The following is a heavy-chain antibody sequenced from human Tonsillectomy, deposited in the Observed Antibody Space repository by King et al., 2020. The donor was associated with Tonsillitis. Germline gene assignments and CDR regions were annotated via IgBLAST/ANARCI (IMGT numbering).Heavy chain of an antibody. CDR2: IYYSGST. CDR3: ARDSPRGAVAGSWWFDP. CDR1: GGSISSGGYY. J-gene: IGHJ5*02. D-gene: IGHD6-19*01. V-gene: IGHV4-31*03. Sequence: QLQESGPGLVKPSQTLSLTCTVSGGSISSGGYYWSWIRQHPGKGLEWIGYIYYSGSTYYNPSLKSRVTISVDTSKNQFSLKLSSVTAADTAVYYCARDSPRGAVAGSWWFDPWGQGTLVTVSS.